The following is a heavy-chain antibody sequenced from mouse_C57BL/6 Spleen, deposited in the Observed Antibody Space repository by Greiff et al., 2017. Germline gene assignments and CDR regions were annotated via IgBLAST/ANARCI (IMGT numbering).Heavy chain of an antibody. J-gene: IGHJ4*01. CDR3: ARLQTTRVPYAMDY. D-gene: IGHD2-12*01. V-gene: IGHV7-3*01. Sequence: EVQLVESGGGLVQPGGSLSLSCAASGFTFTDYYMSWVRQPPGKALESLGFIRNKANGYTTEYSASVQGRFTISRDNSQSILYIQLNALRAEDRATYYCARLQTTRVPYAMDYWGQGTSVTVSS. CDR2: IRNKANGYTT. CDR1: GFTFTDYY.